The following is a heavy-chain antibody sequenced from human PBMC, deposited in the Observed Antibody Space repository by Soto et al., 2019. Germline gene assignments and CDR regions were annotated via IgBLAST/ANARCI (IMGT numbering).Heavy chain of an antibody. Sequence: QVQLVQSGAEVKKPGSSVKVSCKASGGTFSSYAISWVRQAPGQGLEWMGVIIPIFGTANYAQQFQGRVTINADDSTSTAYMELSSLRSEDTAVYYCARDLGCSSTSCYLNWFDPWGQGTLVTVSS. CDR1: GGTFSSYA. D-gene: IGHD2-2*01. V-gene: IGHV1-69*01. J-gene: IGHJ5*02. CDR2: IIPIFGTA. CDR3: ARDLGCSSTSCYLNWFDP.